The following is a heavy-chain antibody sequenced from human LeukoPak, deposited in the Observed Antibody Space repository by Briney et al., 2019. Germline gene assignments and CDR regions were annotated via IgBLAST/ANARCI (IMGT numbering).Heavy chain of an antibody. D-gene: IGHD1-26*01. CDR3: ASGATAGIYYGRDWFDP. V-gene: IGHV1-69*01. CDR2: IIPIFGTA. Sequence: SVKVSCKASGGTFSSYAISWVRQAPGQGLEWMGGIIPIFGTANYAQKFQGRVTITADESTSTAYMELSSLRSEDTAVYYCASGATAGIYYGRDWFDPWGQGTLVTVSS. CDR1: GGTFSSYA. J-gene: IGHJ5*02.